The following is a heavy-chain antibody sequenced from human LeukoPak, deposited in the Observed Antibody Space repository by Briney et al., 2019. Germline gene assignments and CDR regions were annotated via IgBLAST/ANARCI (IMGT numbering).Heavy chain of an antibody. Sequence: SETLSLTCTVSGVSISNYYWSWIRQPPGQGLEWIVYIIHSGNTNYNPSLKSRVTISVDTSKNQFSLILSSVTAADTAVYYCATSRGYSSGLDYWGQGTLVTVSS. D-gene: IGHD5-18*01. J-gene: IGHJ4*02. V-gene: IGHV4-59*08. CDR2: IIHSGNT. CDR1: GVSISNYY. CDR3: ATSRGYSSGLDY.